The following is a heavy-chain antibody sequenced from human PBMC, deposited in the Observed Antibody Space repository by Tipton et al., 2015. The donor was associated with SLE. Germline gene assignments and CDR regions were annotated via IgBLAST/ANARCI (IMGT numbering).Heavy chain of an antibody. Sequence: TLSLTCTVSGGSISSYYWSWIRQPPGRGLEWIGYIYYSGSTNYNPPLKSRVTISVDTSKNQFSLKLSSVTAADTAMYFCARVVRRGHAYFDYWGQGTLVTVSS. D-gene: IGHD1-26*01. CDR2: IYYSGST. V-gene: IGHV4-59*12. CDR3: ARVVRRGHAYFDY. CDR1: GGSISSYY. J-gene: IGHJ4*02.